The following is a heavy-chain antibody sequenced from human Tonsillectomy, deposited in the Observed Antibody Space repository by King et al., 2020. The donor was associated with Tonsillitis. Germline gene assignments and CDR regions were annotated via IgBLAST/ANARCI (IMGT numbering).Heavy chain of an antibody. V-gene: IGHV3-49*04. J-gene: IGHJ6*03. CDR3: TNGEMVIIMGAYYYYYMDV. D-gene: IGHD4-17*01. Sequence: VQLVESGGGLVQPGRSLRLSCTASGFTFGDYAMNWVRQAPGKGLEWVGLIRSKAYGGTREYAASVKGRFNISRDDSKSIAYLQMNSLKTEDTAVYYCTNGEMVIIMGAYYYYYMDVWGKGTTVTVSS. CDR2: IRSKAYGGTR. CDR1: GFTFGDYA.